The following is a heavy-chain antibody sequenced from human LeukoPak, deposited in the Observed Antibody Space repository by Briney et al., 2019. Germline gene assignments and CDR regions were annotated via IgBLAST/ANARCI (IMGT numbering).Heavy chain of an antibody. D-gene: IGHD6-13*01. V-gene: IGHV3-48*04. J-gene: IGHJ4*02. CDR3: ARVLIAAAGPFDY. Sequence: GGSLRLSCAASGFTFSSYSMNWVRQAPGKGLECVSYISSSSSTIYYADSVKGRFTISRDNAKNSLYLQMNSLRAEDTAVYYCARVLIAAAGPFDYWGQGTLVTVSS. CDR2: ISSSSSTI. CDR1: GFTFSSYS.